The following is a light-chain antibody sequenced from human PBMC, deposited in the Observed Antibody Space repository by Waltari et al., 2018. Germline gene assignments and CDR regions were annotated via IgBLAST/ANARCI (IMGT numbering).Light chain of an antibody. CDR3: QQYYRIPLS. CDR1: QSVLYSSNNKNY. V-gene: IGKV4-1*01. Sequence: DIVVTQSPEVLTVSLGERATINCKSSQSVLYSSNNKNYVAWVQQKPGQRPRLLIYWASTRESGVPDRFSGSGSGTDFSLTIANLQAEDVAVYYCQQYYRIPLSFGGGTKVEIK. J-gene: IGKJ4*01. CDR2: WAS.